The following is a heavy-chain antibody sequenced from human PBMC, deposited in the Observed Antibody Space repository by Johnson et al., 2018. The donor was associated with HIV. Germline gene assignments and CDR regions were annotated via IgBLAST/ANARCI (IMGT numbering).Heavy chain of an antibody. J-gene: IGHJ3*02. CDR3: AKDLGDAVGSDAFDI. CDR2: ISNDGRNK. D-gene: IGHD3-16*01. Sequence: QVQLVESGGGVVQPGRSLRLSCAASGFTFSSYGMHWVRQAPGKGLEWVAVISNDGRNKDYADSVKGRFTISRDNSKNTLYLQMNSLRAEETALYYCAKDLGDAVGSDAFDIWGQGTMVTVSS. CDR1: GFTFSSYG. V-gene: IGHV3-30*18.